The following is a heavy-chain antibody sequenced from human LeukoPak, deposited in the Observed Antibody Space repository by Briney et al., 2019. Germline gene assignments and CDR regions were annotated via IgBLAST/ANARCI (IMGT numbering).Heavy chain of an antibody. D-gene: IGHD3-10*01. CDR2: IKQDGSEK. V-gene: IGHV3-7*01. J-gene: IGHJ4*02. CDR3: ARAEGLLWFGEPSYYFDY. Sequence: GGSLRLSCAASGFTFSSYWMSWVRQAPGKGLEWVANIKQDGSEKYYVDSVKGRFTISRDNSKNTLYLQMNSLRPEDTAVYYCARAEGLLWFGEPSYYFDYWGQGTLVTVSS. CDR1: GFTFSSYW.